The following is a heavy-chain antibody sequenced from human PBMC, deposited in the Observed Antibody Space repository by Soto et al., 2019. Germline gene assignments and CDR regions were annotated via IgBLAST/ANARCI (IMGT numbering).Heavy chain of an antibody. D-gene: IGHD6-13*01. CDR1: GFTFSNYA. Sequence: EVQLLESGGGLVQPGGSLRLSCVASGFTFSNYAMSWVRQAPGKGLEWVSAIGGSGSSTYYADSVKGRFTISRDNPKNTLFLQLNNLRAEDTALSYCAKHLRAAPAVFDYWGQGTLLTVSS. CDR2: IGGSGSST. J-gene: IGHJ4*02. CDR3: AKHLRAAPAVFDY. V-gene: IGHV3-23*01.